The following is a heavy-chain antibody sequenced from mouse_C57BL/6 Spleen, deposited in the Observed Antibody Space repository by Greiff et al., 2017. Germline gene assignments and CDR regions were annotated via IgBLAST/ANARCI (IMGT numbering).Heavy chain of an antibody. D-gene: IGHD6-1*01. CDR3: ARAAYYYAMDY. CDR1: GFTFSSYA. V-gene: IGHV5-4*03. CDR2: ISDGGSYT. J-gene: IGHJ4*01. Sequence: DVMLVESGGGLVKPGGSLKLSCAASGFTFSSYAMSWVRQTPEKRLEWVATISDGGSYTYYPDNVKGRFTISRDHAKNNLYLQMSHLKSEDTAMYYCARAAYYYAMDYWGQGTSVTVSS.